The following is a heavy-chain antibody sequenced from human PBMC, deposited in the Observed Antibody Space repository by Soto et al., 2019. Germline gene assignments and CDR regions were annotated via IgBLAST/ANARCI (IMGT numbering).Heavy chain of an antibody. CDR3: AKDPNTDYVGAFEF. Sequence: GGSLRVSXAASGFTFTNYAMSWVRQAPGKGPEWVSGILGSGHTTFYADSVKGRFIVSRDNSKNTLSLQMNSLRAEDTAVYYCAKDPNTDYVGAFEFWGHGTMVTVSS. CDR2: ILGSGHTT. V-gene: IGHV3-23*01. J-gene: IGHJ3*01. CDR1: GFTFTNYA. D-gene: IGHD3-10*02.